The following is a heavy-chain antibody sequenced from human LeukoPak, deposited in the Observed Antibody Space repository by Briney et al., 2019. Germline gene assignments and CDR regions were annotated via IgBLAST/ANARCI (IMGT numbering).Heavy chain of an antibody. V-gene: IGHV4-34*01. D-gene: IGHD6-13*01. CDR1: GGSFSGYY. J-gene: IGHJ1*01. Sequence: PSETLSLTCAVYGGSFSGYYWSWIRQPPGKGLEWIGEINHSGSTNYNPSLKSRVTISVDTSKNQFSLKPSSVTAADTAVYYCARGVGAAAGAIQHWGQGTLVTVSS. CDR2: INHSGST. CDR3: ARGVGAAAGAIQH.